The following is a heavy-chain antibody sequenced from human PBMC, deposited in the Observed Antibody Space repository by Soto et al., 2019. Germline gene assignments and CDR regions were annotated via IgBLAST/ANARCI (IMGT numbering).Heavy chain of an antibody. J-gene: IGHJ6*02. CDR3: ARAPKSTWTDTYYYGMDV. CDR2: INSDGSST. V-gene: IGHV3-74*01. Sequence: QPGGSLRLSCAASGFTFSSYWMHWARQAPGKGLVWVSRINSDGSSTSYADSVKGRFTISRDNAKNTLYLRMNSLRAEDTAVYYSARAPKSTWTDTYYYGMDVWGQGATVTVSS. CDR1: GFTFSSYW. D-gene: IGHD1-1*01.